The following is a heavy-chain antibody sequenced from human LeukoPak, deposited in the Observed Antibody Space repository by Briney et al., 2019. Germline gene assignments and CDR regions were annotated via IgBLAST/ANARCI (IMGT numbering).Heavy chain of an antibody. Sequence: PGGSLRLSCVASGFTFSNAWINWVRQAPERGLEWVGRIQSKAAGGTTEYAAPVKGRFTISRDDSKNTLYLQMNSLITDDTAVYYCALGSANYDSSDFDCWGQGTLVTVSS. J-gene: IGHJ4*02. V-gene: IGHV3-15*07. CDR2: IQSKAAGGTT. CDR1: GFTFSNAW. D-gene: IGHD3-22*01. CDR3: ALGSANYDSSDFDC.